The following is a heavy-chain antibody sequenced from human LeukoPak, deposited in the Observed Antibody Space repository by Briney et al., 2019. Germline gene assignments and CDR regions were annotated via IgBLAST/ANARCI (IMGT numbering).Heavy chain of an antibody. CDR3: ARGFHYDSSGKDLGGPY. CDR1: GFTFSSYE. CDR2: ISSSGSTI. D-gene: IGHD3-22*01. J-gene: IGHJ4*02. Sequence: PGGSLRLSCAASGFTFSSYEMNWVRQAPGKGLEWVSYISSSGSTIYYADSVKGRFTISRDNAKNSLYLQMNSLRAEDTAVYYCARGFHYDSSGKDLGGPYWGQGTLVTVSS. V-gene: IGHV3-48*03.